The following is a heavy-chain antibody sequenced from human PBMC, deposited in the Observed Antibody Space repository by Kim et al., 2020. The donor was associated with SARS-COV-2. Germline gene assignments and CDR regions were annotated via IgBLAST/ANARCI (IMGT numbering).Heavy chain of an antibody. V-gene: IGHV3-21*01. Sequence: DSVKGRFTISRDNAKNSLYLQMNSLRAEDTAVYYCARDRVAAAGHYGMDVWGQGTTVTVSS. J-gene: IGHJ6*02. D-gene: IGHD6-13*01. CDR3: ARDRVAAAGHYGMDV.